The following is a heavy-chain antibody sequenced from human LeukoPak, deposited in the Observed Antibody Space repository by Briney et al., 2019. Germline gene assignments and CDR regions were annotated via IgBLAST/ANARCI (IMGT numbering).Heavy chain of an antibody. V-gene: IGHV3-7*01. CDR2: IKQDGCEG. CDR1: GFTLSRFW. CDR3: ARDGGVSGYDLLDY. J-gene: IGHJ4*02. Sequence: GGSLRLSCAASGFTLSRFWVTWVRHAPGKGREWVANIKQDGCEGYYVDSVKGRSTISRDNAKNSVYLQMISLRAEDAAVYYCARDGGVSGYDLLDYWGQGTLVTVSS. D-gene: IGHD5-12*01.